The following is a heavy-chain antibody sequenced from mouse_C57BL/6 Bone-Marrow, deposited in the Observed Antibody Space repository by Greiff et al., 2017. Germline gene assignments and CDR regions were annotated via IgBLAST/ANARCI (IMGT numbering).Heavy chain of an antibody. CDR2: IDPSDSYT. CDR1: GYTFTSYW. CDR3: ARENYYYGSAWFAY. V-gene: IGHV1-69*01. J-gene: IGHJ3*01. Sequence: QVQLQQPGAELVMPGASVKLSCKASGYTFTSYWMHWVKQRPGQGLEWNGEIDPSDSYTNYNQKFKGKSTLTVDKSSSTAYMPLSSLTSEDSAVYYCARENYYYGSAWFAYWGQETLVTVSA. D-gene: IGHD1-1*01.